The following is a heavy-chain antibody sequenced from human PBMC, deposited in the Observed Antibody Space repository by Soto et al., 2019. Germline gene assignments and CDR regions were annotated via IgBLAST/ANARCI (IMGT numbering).Heavy chain of an antibody. CDR3: ARGSVGNWNLFDY. J-gene: IGHJ4*02. CDR2: IWYDGSNK. V-gene: IGHV3-33*01. Sequence: VAVIWYDGSNKYYADSVKGRFTISRDNSKNTLYLQMNSLRAEDTAVYYCARGSVGNWNLFDYWGQGTLVTVSS. D-gene: IGHD1-1*01.